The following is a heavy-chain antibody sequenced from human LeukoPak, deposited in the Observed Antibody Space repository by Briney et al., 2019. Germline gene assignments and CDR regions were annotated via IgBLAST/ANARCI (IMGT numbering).Heavy chain of an antibody. CDR1: GFTFSAFA. J-gene: IGHJ3*02. V-gene: IGHV3-23*01. CDR3: AKGALYGSGSYYSAFDI. Sequence: GGSLRLSCAASGFTFSAFAMTWVRQAPGKGLKWVSTIRSTGASTYYADSVKGRFTISRDNSKNTLYLQMNILTAKDTAVYYCAKGALYGSGSYYSAFDIWGQGTMVTVSS. D-gene: IGHD3-10*01. CDR2: IRSTGAST.